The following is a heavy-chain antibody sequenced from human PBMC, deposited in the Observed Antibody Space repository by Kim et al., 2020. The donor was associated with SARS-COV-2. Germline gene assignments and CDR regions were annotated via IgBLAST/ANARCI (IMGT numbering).Heavy chain of an antibody. CDR1: GFTFSSYA. D-gene: IGHD3-22*01. Sequence: GGSLRLSCAASGFTFSSYAMSWVRQAPGKGLEWVSAISGSGGSTYYADSVKGRFTISRDNSKNTLYLQMNSLRAEDTAVYYCAKDLRPKTRIVVAVGPFDYWGQGTLVTVSS. V-gene: IGHV3-23*01. CDR2: ISGSGGST. CDR3: AKDLRPKTRIVVAVGPFDY. J-gene: IGHJ4*02.